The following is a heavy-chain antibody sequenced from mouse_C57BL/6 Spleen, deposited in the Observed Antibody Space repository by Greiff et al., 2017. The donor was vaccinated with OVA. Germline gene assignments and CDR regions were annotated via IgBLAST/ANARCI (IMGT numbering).Heavy chain of an antibody. D-gene: IGHD1-3*01. CDR1: GYTFTSYW. CDR3: AKGKDNYSSSSAWFAY. CDR2: IDPNSGGT. V-gene: IGHV1-72*01. Sequence: QVQLQQPGAELVKPGASVKLSCKASGYTFTSYWMHWVKQRPGRGLEWIGRIDPNSGGTKYNEKFKSKATLTVDKPSSTAYMQLSSLTSEDSAVYYGAKGKDNYSSSSAWFAYWGQGTLVTVSA. J-gene: IGHJ3*01.